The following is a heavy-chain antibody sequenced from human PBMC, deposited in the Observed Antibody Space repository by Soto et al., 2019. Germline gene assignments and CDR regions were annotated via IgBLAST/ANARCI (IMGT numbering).Heavy chain of an antibody. J-gene: IGHJ4*02. CDR3: AKGRVLDYGDYYDY. CDR1: GFTFDDYA. Sequence: EVQLVESGGGLVQPGRSLRLSCAASGFTFDDYAMHWVRQAPGKGLEWVSGISWNSGSIGYADSVKGRFTISRDNAKNSLYLQMNCLRAEDTALYYCAKGRVLDYGDYYDYWGQGTLVTVSS. D-gene: IGHD4-17*01. CDR2: ISWNSGSI. V-gene: IGHV3-9*01.